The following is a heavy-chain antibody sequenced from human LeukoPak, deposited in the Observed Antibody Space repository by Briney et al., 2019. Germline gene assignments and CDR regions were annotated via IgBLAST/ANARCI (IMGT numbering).Heavy chain of an antibody. D-gene: IGHD1-26*01. CDR3: AKAPPQTVWELPLASPFDY. V-gene: IGHV3-9*01. CDR1: GFTFDDYA. Sequence: PGGSLRLSCAASGFTFDDYAMHWVRQAPGKGLEWGSGISWNSGSIGYADSVKGRFTISRDNAKNSLYLQMNSLRAEDTALYYCAKAPPQTVWELPLASPFDYWGQGTLVTVSS. J-gene: IGHJ4*02. CDR2: ISWNSGSI.